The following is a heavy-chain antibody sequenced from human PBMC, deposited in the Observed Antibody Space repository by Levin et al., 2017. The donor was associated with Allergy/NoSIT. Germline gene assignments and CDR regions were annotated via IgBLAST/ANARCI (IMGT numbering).Heavy chain of an antibody. CDR2: IYSGGST. V-gene: IGHV3-53*01. Sequence: GESLKISCAASGLTVSSNYMNWVRQAPGKGLEWVAVIYSGGSTYYADSVRGRFTISRDNSKNTLYLQMNSLRADDTAVYYCARELTGLDFWGQGILVTVSS. CDR1: GLTVSSNY. D-gene: IGHD3-9*01. CDR3: ARELTGLDF. J-gene: IGHJ4*02.